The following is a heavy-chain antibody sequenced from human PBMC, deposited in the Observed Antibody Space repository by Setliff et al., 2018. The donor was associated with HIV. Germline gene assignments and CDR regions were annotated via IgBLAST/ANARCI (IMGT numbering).Heavy chain of an antibody. V-gene: IGHV4-59*06. CDR1: GGAISTYY. CDR2: IYYSGST. CDR3: ARGAYPREFYFDS. J-gene: IGHJ4*02. D-gene: IGHD2-21*01. Sequence: SETLSLTCTVSGGAISTYYWSWIRQHPGRGLEWIGHIYYSGSTYDNPSLKSRFSISIDTSKNRFSLEVASVTAADTAVYYCARGAYPREFYFDSWGQGMLVTVSS.